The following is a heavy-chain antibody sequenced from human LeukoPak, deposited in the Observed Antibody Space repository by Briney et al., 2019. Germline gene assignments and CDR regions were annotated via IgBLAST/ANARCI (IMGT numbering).Heavy chain of an antibody. CDR1: GYTFTSYY. V-gene: IGHV1-46*01. Sequence: ASVKVSCKASGYTFTSYYMHWVRQAPGQGLEWMGIINPSGGSTSYAQKFQGRVTMTRDTSTSTVYMELSSLRSEDTAVYYCARGVDIVVEVAAKNYYGMDVWGKGTTVTVSS. J-gene: IGHJ6*04. CDR2: INPSGGST. D-gene: IGHD2-15*01. CDR3: ARGVDIVVEVAAKNYYGMDV.